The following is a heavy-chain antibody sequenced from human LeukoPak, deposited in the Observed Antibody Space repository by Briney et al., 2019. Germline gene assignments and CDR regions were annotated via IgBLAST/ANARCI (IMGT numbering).Heavy chain of an antibody. J-gene: IGHJ4*02. CDR2: IIPIYNPV. V-gene: IGHV1-69*15. D-gene: IGHD7-27*01. CDR1: VGTFSSYA. Sequence: SVKVSCKTSVGTFSSYAFSWMRQAPGQGLEWVGRIIPIYNPVDYTQRFQGRVTITADESTNTVYLELSSLRSDDTAVYYCATPLPPNWGLYWGQGTLVTVSS. CDR3: ATPLPPNWGLY.